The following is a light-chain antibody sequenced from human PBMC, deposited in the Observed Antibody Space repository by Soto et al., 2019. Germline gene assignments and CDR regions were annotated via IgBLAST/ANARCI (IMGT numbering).Light chain of an antibody. Sequence: EIVMTQSPLSLSVTPGESASISCRSSQSLLHSNGYSYFDWYLQKPGQSPQLLIYLGSNRASGVXDXFSGSGSGTDFTLKISRVEAEDVGVYYCMQALQTPLTFGQGTRLEMK. CDR2: LGS. CDR3: MQALQTPLT. J-gene: IGKJ5*01. V-gene: IGKV2-28*01. CDR1: QSLLHSNGYSY.